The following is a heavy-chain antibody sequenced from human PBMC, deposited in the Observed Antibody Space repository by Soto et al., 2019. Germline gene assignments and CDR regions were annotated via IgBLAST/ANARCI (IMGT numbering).Heavy chain of an antibody. CDR3: ARRRVVAATPFDY. V-gene: IGHV1-2*02. J-gene: IGHJ4*02. CDR1: GYTFTGYY. CDR2: INPNSGGT. D-gene: IGHD2-15*01. Sequence: QVQLVQSGAEVKKPGAAVKVSCKASGYTFTGYYMHWVRQAPGQGREWMGWINPNSGGTNYAQKFQGRVTMTRDTSISTAYMELSRLRSDDTAVYYCARRRVVAATPFDYLRQGTLVTVSS.